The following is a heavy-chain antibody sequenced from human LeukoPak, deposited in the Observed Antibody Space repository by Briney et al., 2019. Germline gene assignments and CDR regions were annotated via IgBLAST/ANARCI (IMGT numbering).Heavy chain of an antibody. V-gene: IGHV4-59*01. CDR2: IYYSGST. Sequence: SETLSLTCTVSGGSISSYYWSWIRQPPGKGLEWIGYIYYSGSTNYNPSLKSRVTISVDTSKNQFSLKLSSVTAADTAVYYCARGQGYPRYNWNYYDYWAREPWSPSPQ. J-gene: IGHJ4*02. CDR1: GGSISSYY. CDR3: ARGQGYPRYNWNYYDY. D-gene: IGHD1-20*01.